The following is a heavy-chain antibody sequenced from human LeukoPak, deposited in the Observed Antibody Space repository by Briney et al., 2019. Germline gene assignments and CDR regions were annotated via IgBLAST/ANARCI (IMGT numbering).Heavy chain of an antibody. D-gene: IGHD3-3*01. J-gene: IGHJ4*02. CDR1: GYTFTGYY. CDR2: INPNSGGT. Sequence: GASVKVSCKASGYTFTGYYMHWVRQAPGQGLEWMGWINPNSGGTNYAQKFQGRVTMTRDTSISTAYMELSRLRSDDTAVYYCARGGITIFGVVIRTNDYWGQGTLDTVSS. V-gene: IGHV1-2*02. CDR3: ARGGITIFGVVIRTNDY.